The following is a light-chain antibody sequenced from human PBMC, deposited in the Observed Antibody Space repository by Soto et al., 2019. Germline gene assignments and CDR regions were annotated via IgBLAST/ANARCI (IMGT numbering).Light chain of an antibody. CDR2: GAS. V-gene: IGKV3-15*01. CDR1: QSISDT. CDR3: QQYNNWPWT. J-gene: IGKJ1*01. Sequence: ETVMTQSPATLSVSPGGRATLSCRASQSISDTLAWYQQKPGQAPRLLIHGASTRATGFPARFSGSGSGTDFTLTISSLQSEDFAVYYCQQYNNWPWTFGQGTKGDIK.